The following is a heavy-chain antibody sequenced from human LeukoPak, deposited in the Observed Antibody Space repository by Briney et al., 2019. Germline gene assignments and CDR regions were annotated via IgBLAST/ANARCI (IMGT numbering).Heavy chain of an antibody. CDR2: FDPEDGET. J-gene: IGHJ5*02. Sequence: AASVKVSCKVSGYTLTELSMHWVRQAPGKGLEWMGGFDPEDGETIYAQKFQGRVTMTEDTSTDTAYMELSSLRSEDTAVYYCAREDLGYCSSTSCHNWFDPWGQGTLVTVSS. CDR1: GYTLTELS. D-gene: IGHD2-2*01. CDR3: AREDLGYCSSTSCHNWFDP. V-gene: IGHV1-24*01.